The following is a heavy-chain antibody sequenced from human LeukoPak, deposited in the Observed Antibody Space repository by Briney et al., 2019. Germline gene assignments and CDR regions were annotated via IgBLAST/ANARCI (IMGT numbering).Heavy chain of an antibody. V-gene: IGHV4-30-4*01. J-gene: IGHJ4*02. D-gene: IGHD2-21*02. CDR1: GGSISSGDYY. CDR2: IYYSGST. CDR3: ARLVVVTAIGADY. Sequence: SETLSLTCTVSGGSISSGDYYWSWLRQPPGKGLEWIGYIYYSGSTYYNPSLKSRVTISVDTSKNQFSLKLSSVTAADTAVYYCARLVVVTAIGADYWGQGTLVTVSS.